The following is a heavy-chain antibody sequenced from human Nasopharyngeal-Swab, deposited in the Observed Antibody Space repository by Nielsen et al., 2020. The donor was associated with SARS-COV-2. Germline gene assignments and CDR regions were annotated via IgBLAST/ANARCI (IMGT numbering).Heavy chain of an antibody. CDR2: IYYSGST. V-gene: IGHV4-59*06. Sequence: SETLSLTCTVSGGSISSYYWSWIRQHPGKGLEWIGYIYYSGSTYYNPSLKSRVTISVDTSKNQFSLKLSSVTAADTAVYYCARQLSGNYQAYFDYWGQGSLVAVSS. CDR3: ARQLSGNYQAYFDY. CDR1: GGSISSYY. J-gene: IGHJ4*02. D-gene: IGHD3-10*01.